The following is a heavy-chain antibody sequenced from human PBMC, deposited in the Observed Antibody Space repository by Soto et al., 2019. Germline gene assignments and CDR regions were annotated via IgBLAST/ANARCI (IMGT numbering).Heavy chain of an antibody. Sequence: PGGALRLPCAGSGVTLSRDAMSLGRQAPGKGLEWVSAISGSGGSTYYADSVKGRFTISRDNSKNTLYLRMNSLRAEDTAVYYCAKVRYFDWIFLFDYRGQGTLVTVSS. D-gene: IGHD3-9*01. V-gene: IGHV3-23*01. J-gene: IGHJ4*02. CDR2: ISGSGGST. CDR1: GVTLSRDA. CDR3: AKVRYFDWIFLFDY.